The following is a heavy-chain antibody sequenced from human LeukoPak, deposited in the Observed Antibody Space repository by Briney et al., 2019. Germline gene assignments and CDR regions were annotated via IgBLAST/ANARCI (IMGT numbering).Heavy chain of an antibody. CDR3: ARSGPGGVRGVIFPAFDP. D-gene: IGHD3-10*01. CDR2: INHSGST. Sequence: PSETLSLTCAVYGGSFSGYYWSWIRQPPGKGLEWIGEINHSGSTNYNPSLKSRVTISVDTSKNQFSLKLSSVTAADTAVYYCARSGPGGVRGVIFPAFDPWGQGTLVTVSS. CDR1: GGSFSGYY. V-gene: IGHV4-34*01. J-gene: IGHJ5*02.